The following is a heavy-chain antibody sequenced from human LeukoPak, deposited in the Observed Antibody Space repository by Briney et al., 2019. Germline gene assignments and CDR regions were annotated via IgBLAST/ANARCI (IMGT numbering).Heavy chain of an antibody. CDR1: GGTFSSYA. CDR2: ISAYNGNT. D-gene: IGHD3-22*01. Sequence: ASVKVSCKASGGTFSSYAISWVRQAPGQGLEWMGWISAYNGNTNYAQKLQGRVTMTTDTSTSTAYMELRSLRSDDTAVYYCARDHYDSSGYSDYYYGMDVWGQGTTVTVSS. CDR3: ARDHYDSSGYSDYYYGMDV. J-gene: IGHJ6*02. V-gene: IGHV1-18*01.